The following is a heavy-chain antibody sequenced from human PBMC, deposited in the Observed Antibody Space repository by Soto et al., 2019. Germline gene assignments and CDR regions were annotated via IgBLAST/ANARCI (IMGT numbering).Heavy chain of an antibody. D-gene: IGHD6-19*01. V-gene: IGHV4-30-2*01. CDR1: GGSISSGGYS. CDR3: ASAGGLGAVAVDC. J-gene: IGHJ4*02. CDR2: IYHGST. Sequence: QLQLQESGSGLVKPSQTLSLTCAVSGGSISSGGYSWSWIRQQPGKGLEWIGYIYHGSTYYNPSLKSRVTISVDRSKNQFSMQLSSVIAADTAVYYCASAGGLGAVAVDCWGQGTLVTVSS.